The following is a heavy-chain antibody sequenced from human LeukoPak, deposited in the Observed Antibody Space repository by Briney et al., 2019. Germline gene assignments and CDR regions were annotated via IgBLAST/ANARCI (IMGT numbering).Heavy chain of an antibody. V-gene: IGHV3-33*01. CDR2: IWYDGSNK. D-gene: IGHD2/OR15-2a*01. CDR1: GFTFSSYG. Sequence: GGSLRLSCAASGFTFSSYGMHWVRQAPGKGLEWVAVIWYDGSNKYYADSVKGRFTISRDNSKNTLYLQMNSLRAVDTAVYYCARALYAYYYYYGMDVWGQGTTVTVSS. CDR3: ARALYAYYYYYGMDV. J-gene: IGHJ6*02.